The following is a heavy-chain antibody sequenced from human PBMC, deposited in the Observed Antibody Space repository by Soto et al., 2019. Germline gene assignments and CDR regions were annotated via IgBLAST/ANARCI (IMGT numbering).Heavy chain of an antibody. V-gene: IGHV4-34*01. CDR2: INHSGST. CDR3: ARGHYYDSSGYYFYDY. CDR1: GGSFSGYY. Sequence: SETLSLTCAVYGGSFSGYYWSWIRQPPGKGLEWIGEINHSGSTNYNPSLKSRVTISVDPSKNQFSLKLSSVTAADTAVYYCARGHYYDSSGYYFYDYWGQGTLVTVSS. D-gene: IGHD3-22*01. J-gene: IGHJ4*02.